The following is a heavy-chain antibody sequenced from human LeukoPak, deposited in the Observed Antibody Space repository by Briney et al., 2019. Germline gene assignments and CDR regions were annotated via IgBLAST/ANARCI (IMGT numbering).Heavy chain of an antibody. Sequence: PSETLSLTCTVSGGSISSYYWGWIRQPPGKGLEWIGSMYDGGSTYYTPSLKSRVTISVDTSKNQFSLKLNSVTAADTAVYYCASGSGYSYGHLRFEMWGQGTMVTVSS. CDR3: ASGSGYSYGHLRFEM. J-gene: IGHJ3*02. CDR1: GGSISSYY. D-gene: IGHD5-18*01. V-gene: IGHV4-38-2*02. CDR2: MYDGGST.